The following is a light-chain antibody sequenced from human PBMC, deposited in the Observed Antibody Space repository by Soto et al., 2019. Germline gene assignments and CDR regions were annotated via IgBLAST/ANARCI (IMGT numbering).Light chain of an antibody. Sequence: QSVLTPPPSVSAAPGQKVSISCSGSTSNIAKNHVSWYQRLPGTAPKLLFYDNDKRPSGIPDRFSASKSATSSTLDITGLQTGDEADYLCGAWDDSLSFYVFGTGTKVTVL. CDR1: TSNIAKNH. J-gene: IGLJ1*01. CDR2: DND. V-gene: IGLV1-51*01. CDR3: GAWDDSLSFYV.